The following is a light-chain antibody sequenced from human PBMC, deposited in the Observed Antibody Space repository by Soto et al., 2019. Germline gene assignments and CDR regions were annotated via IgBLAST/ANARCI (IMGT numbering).Light chain of an antibody. CDR2: GNS. V-gene: IGLV1-40*01. CDR3: QSYDSSLSGNVV. Sequence: QSVLTQPPSVSGAPGQRVTISCTGSSSNIGAGYDVHWYQKLPGTAPKLLIYGNSNRPSGVPDRFSGSKSGTSASLATTGLQAEDEADYYCQSYDSSLSGNVVFGGGTKLTVL. J-gene: IGLJ2*01. CDR1: SSNIGAGYD.